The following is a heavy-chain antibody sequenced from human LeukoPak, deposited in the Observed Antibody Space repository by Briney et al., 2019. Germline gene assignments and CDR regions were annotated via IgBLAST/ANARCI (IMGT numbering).Heavy chain of an antibody. CDR2: ISSGGGII. V-gene: IGHV3-48*03. J-gene: IGHJ4*02. CDR1: GFTFSNYE. Sequence: GGSLRLSCAASGFTFSNYEMNWVRQPPGKGLEWVSYISSGGGIIYYSDSVKGRFTISRDNAKNSLYLQMNSLRAEDTAVYYCARDLGYYDSSGFVLDYWGQGTLVTVSS. CDR3: ARDLGYYDSSGFVLDY. D-gene: IGHD3-22*01.